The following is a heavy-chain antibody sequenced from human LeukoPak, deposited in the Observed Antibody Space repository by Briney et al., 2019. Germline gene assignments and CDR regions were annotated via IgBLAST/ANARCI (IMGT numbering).Heavy chain of an antibody. CDR3: AKGSFCSSTSCYFGWFDP. V-gene: IGHV3-30*02. Sequence: GGSLRLSCAASGFTFSSYGMHWVRQAPGKGLEWVAFIRYDGSNQYYAGSVKGRFIISRDNSKNTLYLQMNSLRAEDTAVYYCAKGSFCSSTSCYFGWFDPWGQGTLVTVSS. CDR1: GFTFSSYG. D-gene: IGHD2-2*01. CDR2: IRYDGSNQ. J-gene: IGHJ5*02.